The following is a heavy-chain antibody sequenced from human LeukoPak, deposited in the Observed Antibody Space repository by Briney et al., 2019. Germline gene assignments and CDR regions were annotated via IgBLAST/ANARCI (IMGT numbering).Heavy chain of an antibody. V-gene: IGHV1-2*02. CDR2: INPNSGGT. J-gene: IGHJ4*02. CDR1: GYTFTGYY. CDR3: ARDVEMATIPLDY. D-gene: IGHD5-24*01. Sequence: ASVKVSCKASGYTFTGYYMHWVRQAPGQGLEWMGWINPNSGGTNYAQKFQGRVTMTRDTSISTAYMELSRLRSDDTAVYYCARDVEMATIPLDYWGQGTLVTVSS.